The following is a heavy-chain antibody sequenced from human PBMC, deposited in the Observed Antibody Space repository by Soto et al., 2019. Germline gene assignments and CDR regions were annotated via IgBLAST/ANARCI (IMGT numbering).Heavy chain of an antibody. J-gene: IGHJ4*02. V-gene: IGHV4-39*01. CDR2: FSYNGDN. Sequence: QLQFQESGPGLVKASETLSLTCTVSGGPFSSCYYCWSWIRPPPGKGREGIGTFSYNGDNFYTSSLESRVTLSVDTSRSPLSLRLSSLTAADAAVYCFACLAHHGSGRYPDGCGQGRLVTVSS. CDR3: ACLAHHGSGRYPDG. D-gene: IGHD3-10*01. CDR1: GGPFSSCYYC.